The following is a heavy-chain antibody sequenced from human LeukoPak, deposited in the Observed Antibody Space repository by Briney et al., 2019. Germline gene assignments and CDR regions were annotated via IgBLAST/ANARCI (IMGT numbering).Heavy chain of an antibody. V-gene: IGHV3-23*01. CDR3: AKRPYYYGSGNYYPPFDS. D-gene: IGHD3-10*01. CDR1: GFTFSSYA. Sequence: GGSLRLSCAASGFTFSSYAISWVRQAPGKGLEWVSTISGSGGSTYYADSVKGRFTISRDRSKNTLYLQMNSLRPEDTAVYYCAKRPYYYGSGNYYPPFDSWGQGTLVTVSS. CDR2: ISGSGGST. J-gene: IGHJ4*02.